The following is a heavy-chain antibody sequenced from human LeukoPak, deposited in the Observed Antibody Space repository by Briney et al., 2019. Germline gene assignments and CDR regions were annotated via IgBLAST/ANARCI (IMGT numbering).Heavy chain of an antibody. CDR2: ISGSGGST. V-gene: IGHV3-23*01. Sequence: SGGSLRLSCEASGFTFSDYAMSWVRQALGKGLKWVSVISGSGGSTYNADPVKGRFTISRDNSKNILYLQMNSLRAEDTAVYYCAKSVESAVTTNPYFDFWGQGALVTVSS. CDR1: GFTFSDYA. D-gene: IGHD4-17*01. J-gene: IGHJ4*02. CDR3: AKSVESAVTTNPYFDF.